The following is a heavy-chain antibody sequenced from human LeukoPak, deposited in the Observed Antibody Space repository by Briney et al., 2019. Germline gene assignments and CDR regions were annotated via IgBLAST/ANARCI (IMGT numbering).Heavy chain of an antibody. J-gene: IGHJ3*02. V-gene: IGHV4-59*08. CDR1: GGSISSYY. CDR3: ARHQYAFDI. Sequence: SETLSLTCTVSGGSISSYYWSWIRQPPGKGLEWIGYIYYSGSTNYNPSLKSRVTISVDTSKNQSSLKLSSVTAADTAVYYCARHQYAFDIWGQGTMVTVSS. CDR2: IYYSGST.